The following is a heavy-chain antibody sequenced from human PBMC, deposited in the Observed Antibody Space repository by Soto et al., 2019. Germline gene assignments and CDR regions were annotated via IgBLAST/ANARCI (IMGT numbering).Heavy chain of an antibody. CDR3: ASGGGSTIAAAGTSPDYYYYGMDV. CDR1: GYTFTGYY. V-gene: IGHV1-2*04. Sequence: ASVKVSCKASGYTFTGYYMHWVRQAPGQGLEWMGWINPNSGGTNYAQKFQGWVTMTRDTSISTAYMELSRLRSDDTAVYYCASGGGSTIAAAGTSPDYYYYGMDVWGQGTTVTVSS. CDR2: INPNSGGT. D-gene: IGHD6-13*01. J-gene: IGHJ6*02.